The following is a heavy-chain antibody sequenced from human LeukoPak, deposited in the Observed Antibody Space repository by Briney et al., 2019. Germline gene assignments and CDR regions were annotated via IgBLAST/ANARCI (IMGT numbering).Heavy chain of an antibody. CDR3: AREAGIAARPFDY. J-gene: IGHJ4*02. V-gene: IGHV4-34*01. CDR2: INHSGST. Sequence: SETLSLTCAVYGGSFSGYYWSWIRQPPGKGLEWIGEINHSGSTNYNPSLKSRVTISVDTSKNQFSLKLSSVTAADTAVYYCAREAGIAARPFDYWGQGTLVTVSS. CDR1: GGSFSGYY. D-gene: IGHD6-6*01.